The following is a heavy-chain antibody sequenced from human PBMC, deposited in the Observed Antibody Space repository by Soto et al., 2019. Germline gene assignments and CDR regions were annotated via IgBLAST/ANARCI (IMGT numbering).Heavy chain of an antibody. CDR3: AKDLFHRGYCSGGSCYPVYY. J-gene: IGHJ4*02. Sequence: GGSLRLSCAASGFTFSSYGMHWVRQAAGKGLEWVAVISYDGSNKYYADSVKGRFTISRDNSKNTLYLQMNSLRAEDTAVYYCAKDLFHRGYCSGGSCYPVYYWGQGT. D-gene: IGHD2-15*01. V-gene: IGHV3-30*18. CDR1: GFTFSSYG. CDR2: ISYDGSNK.